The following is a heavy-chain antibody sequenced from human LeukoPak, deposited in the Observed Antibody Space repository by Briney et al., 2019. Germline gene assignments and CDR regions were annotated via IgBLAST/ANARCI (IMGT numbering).Heavy chain of an antibody. CDR2: INGDASNT. V-gene: IGHV3-74*03. J-gene: IGHJ5*02. D-gene: IGHD2-2*01. CDR1: GLTFNSYW. CDR3: ARAMPHDNWFDP. Sequence: GGSLRLSCAAFGLTFNSYWMHWVRQVAGKGLVWVARINGDASNTTYADSVKGRFTISRDNAKNTLYLQMNSLRVDDTAVYYCARAMPHDNWFDPWGQGSLVTVSS.